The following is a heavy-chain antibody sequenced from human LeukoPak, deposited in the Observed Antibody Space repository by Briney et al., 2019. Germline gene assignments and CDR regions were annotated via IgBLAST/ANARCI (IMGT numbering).Heavy chain of an antibody. V-gene: IGHV4-4*07. D-gene: IGHD3-3*01. CDR1: AASIRSHY. CDR3: VRESVFGSRYYFDY. CDR2: IYNNRSP. J-gene: IGHJ4*01. Sequence: SETLSLTCTVSAASIRSHYWNWIRQTAGEGLEWIGRIYNNRSPDYNPSLKGRVTISVDTSKNQLSLKMTSVTVADTALYYCVRESVFGSRYYFDYWGHGILVTVSS.